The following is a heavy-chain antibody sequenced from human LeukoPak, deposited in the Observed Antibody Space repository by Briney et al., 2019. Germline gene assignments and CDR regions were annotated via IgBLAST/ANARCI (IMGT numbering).Heavy chain of an antibody. V-gene: IGHV1-2*02. J-gene: IGHJ4*02. D-gene: IGHD3-22*01. CDR3: AXTHYYDSSGYRKKDYFFDY. CDR1: XXTXXXXX. Sequence: ASVXVSCKASXXTXXXXXXHXXXXXXGXXXXWXXXXXXXSXGXNYXQKFQGRVTVTRDTSXSTAYMELSRLRSDDTAVYYCAXTHYYDSSGYRKKDYFFDYWGQGTLVTVSS. CDR2: XXXXSXGX.